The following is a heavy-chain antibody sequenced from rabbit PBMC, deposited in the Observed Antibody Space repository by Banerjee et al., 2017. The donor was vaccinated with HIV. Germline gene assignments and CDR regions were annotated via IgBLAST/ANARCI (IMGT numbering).Heavy chain of an antibody. J-gene: IGHJ4*01. D-gene: IGHD8-1*01. V-gene: IGHV1S40*01. CDR3: ARDYADTSYWYFNL. CDR1: GFSFSSSYY. Sequence: QSLEESGGDLVKPGASLTLTCTASGFSFSSSYYMCWVRQAPGKGLEWIACIYAGSSGSTAYASWAKDRFTISKTSSTTVTLQMTSLTAADTATYFCARDYADTSYWYFNLWGPGTLVTVS. CDR2: IYAGSSGST.